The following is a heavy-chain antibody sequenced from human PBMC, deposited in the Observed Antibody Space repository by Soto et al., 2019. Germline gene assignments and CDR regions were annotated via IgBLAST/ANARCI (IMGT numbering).Heavy chain of an antibody. D-gene: IGHD2-2*01. V-gene: IGHV1-2*02. CDR2: INPNSGGT. Sequence: ASVKVSCKASGYTFSDYYIHWVRQAPGQGLEWMGWINPNSGGTNYAQKLQGRVTMTRDTSISTAYMELSRLRSDDTAVYYCARSTDCTTISCLKYYLDYWGQGILVTVSS. J-gene: IGHJ4*02. CDR1: GYTFSDYY. CDR3: ARSTDCTTISCLKYYLDY.